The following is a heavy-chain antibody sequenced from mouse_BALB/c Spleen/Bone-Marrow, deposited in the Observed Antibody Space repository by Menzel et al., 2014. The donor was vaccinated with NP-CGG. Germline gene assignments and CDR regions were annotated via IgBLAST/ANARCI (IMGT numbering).Heavy chain of an antibody. CDR1: GYAFTNYL. CDR3: ARSTTVKDYFDY. Sequence: QVQLKDSGAELVRPGTSVKVSCKASGYAFTNYLIEWVKQRPGQGLEWIGVINPGSGGSNNNEKFKGKATLTADKSSSTACMQLSSLTSDDSAVYFCARSTTVKDYFDYWGQGTTLTVSS. CDR2: INPGSGGS. V-gene: IGHV1-54*01. D-gene: IGHD1-1*01. J-gene: IGHJ2*01.